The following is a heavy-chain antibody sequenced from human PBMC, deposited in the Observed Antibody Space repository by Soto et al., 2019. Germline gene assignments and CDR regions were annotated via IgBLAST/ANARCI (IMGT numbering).Heavy chain of an antibody. J-gene: IGHJ4*02. CDR1: GDSVSSNSAA. D-gene: IGHD6-19*01. V-gene: IGHV6-1*01. Sequence: KQSQTLSLTCAISGDSVSSNSAAWNWIRQSPSRGLEWLGRTYYRSKWYNDYAVSVKSRITINPDTSKNQFSLQLNSVTPEDTAVYYCARDRWTYSSGWYTFDYWGQGTLVTVSS. CDR3: ARDRWTYSSGWYTFDY. CDR2: TYYRSKWYN.